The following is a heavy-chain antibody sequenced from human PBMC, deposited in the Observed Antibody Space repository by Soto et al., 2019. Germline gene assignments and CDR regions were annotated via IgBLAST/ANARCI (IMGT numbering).Heavy chain of an antibody. D-gene: IGHD6-19*01. Sequence: EVQLLESGGGLVQPGGSLRLSCAASGFTFSSYAMSWVRQAPGKGLEWVSAISGSGGSTYYADSVKGRFTISRDNSKNTVYLQMNRLRAEETAVYYCAKGLFFFGSGWSYNWFDPWGQGTLVTVSS. CDR3: AKGLFFFGSGWSYNWFDP. V-gene: IGHV3-23*01. CDR2: ISGSGGST. J-gene: IGHJ5*02. CDR1: GFTFSSYA.